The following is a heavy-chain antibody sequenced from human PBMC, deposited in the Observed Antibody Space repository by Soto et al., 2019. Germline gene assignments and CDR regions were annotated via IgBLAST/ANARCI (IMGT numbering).Heavy chain of an antibody. CDR3: ATYRNFFQI. CDR1: GGYISGGYYS. V-gene: IGHV4-30-2*01. D-gene: IGHD4-4*01. Sequence: PSETLSLTCAVSGGYISGGYYSWIWIRQPPGKGRDGIGFIYNSGSTYYNSSLKSPVTISVDRSKNHFFLNLTSVTAADTAVYYCATYRNFFQIWGQGTTVTVSS. J-gene: IGHJ3*02. CDR2: IYNSGST.